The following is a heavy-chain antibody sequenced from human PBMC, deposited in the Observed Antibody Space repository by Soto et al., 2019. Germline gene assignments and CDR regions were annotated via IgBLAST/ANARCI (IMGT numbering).Heavy chain of an antibody. CDR2: IIPIFDIT. J-gene: IGHJ4*02. V-gene: IGHV1-69*01. D-gene: IGHD6-19*01. Sequence: QVQLVQSGAEVKKPGSSVKVSCKASGGTFRSYSISWVRQAPGQGLEWMGGIIPIFDITNYAQKFQGRVTITADESTSTAYMELSSLGSDDTAMYYCARLSSSGWPIDSWGQGTLVTVSS. CDR3: ARLSSSGWPIDS. CDR1: GGTFRSYS.